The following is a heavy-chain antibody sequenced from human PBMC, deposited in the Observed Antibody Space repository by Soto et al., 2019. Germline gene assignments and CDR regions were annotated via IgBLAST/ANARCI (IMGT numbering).Heavy chain of an antibody. J-gene: IGHJ4*02. CDR1: GFTFSSYW. CDR3: ARESIAAAGTLLDY. Sequence: PGGSLRLSCAASGFTFSSYWMSWVRQAPGKGLEWVANIKQDGSEKYYVDSVKGRFTISRDNAKNSLYLQMNSLRAEDTAVYYCARESIAAAGTLLDYWGQGTLVTVSS. CDR2: IKQDGSEK. V-gene: IGHV3-7*05. D-gene: IGHD6-13*01.